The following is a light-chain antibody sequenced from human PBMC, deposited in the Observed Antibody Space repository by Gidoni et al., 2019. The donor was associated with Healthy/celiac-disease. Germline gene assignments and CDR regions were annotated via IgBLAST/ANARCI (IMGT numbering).Light chain of an antibody. Sequence: EIVMTQSPATLSVSPGERATLSCRASQSVSSNVAWYQQKPGQAPRLLIYGASTRPTGIPARFRGSWSLPEFTLTISSLQSEDFAVYYCQQYNNWPPELTFGGGTKVEIK. J-gene: IGKJ4*01. CDR1: QSVSSN. CDR3: QQYNNWPPELT. V-gene: IGKV3-15*01. CDR2: GAS.